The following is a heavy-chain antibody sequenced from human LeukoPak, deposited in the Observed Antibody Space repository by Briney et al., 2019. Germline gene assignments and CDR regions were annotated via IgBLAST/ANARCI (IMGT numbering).Heavy chain of an antibody. CDR1: TFALGHSD. J-gene: IGHJ4*02. D-gene: IGHD4-17*01. CDR3: ARGDYARCHGYFDP. Sequence: GGSLSLSCAASTFALGHSDMQWVREATGEGLEWVAVISYEGSNKYYADSVKGRFTISRDNSKYTLFLQMNSRRAEDTAFYYCARGDYARCHGYFDPWRQEPLVTVSS. CDR2: ISYEGSNK. V-gene: IGHV3-30*04.